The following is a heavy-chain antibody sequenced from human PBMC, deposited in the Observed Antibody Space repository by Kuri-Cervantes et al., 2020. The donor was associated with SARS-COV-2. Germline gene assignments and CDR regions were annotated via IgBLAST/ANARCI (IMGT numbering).Heavy chain of an antibody. CDR2: IYYSGSN. CDR3: ARRGAVAGTVSFFDY. D-gene: IGHD6-19*01. V-gene: IGHV4-39*01. J-gene: IGHJ4*02. CDR1: GGSISSSSYY. Sequence: GSLRLSCTVSGGSISSSSYYWGWIRQPPGKGLEWIGSIYYSGSNYYNPSLKSLGTISVDTSKNQFPLKLSSVTAADTAVYYCARRGAVAGTVSFFDYWGQGTLVTDSS.